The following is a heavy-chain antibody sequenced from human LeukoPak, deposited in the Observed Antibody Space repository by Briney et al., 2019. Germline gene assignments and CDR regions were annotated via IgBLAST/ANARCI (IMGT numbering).Heavy chain of an antibody. D-gene: IGHD2-2*03. CDR2: INPNSGGT. J-gene: IGHJ6*03. Sequence: ASVKVSCKASGYTFTGYYMHWVRQAPGQGLEWMGWINPNSGGTNYAQKFQGRVTMTRDTSISTAYMELSRLRSDDTAVYYCARDRGYCSSTSCYLSTDYYMDVWGKGTTITVSS. V-gene: IGHV1-2*02. CDR1: GYTFTGYY. CDR3: ARDRGYCSSTSCYLSTDYYMDV.